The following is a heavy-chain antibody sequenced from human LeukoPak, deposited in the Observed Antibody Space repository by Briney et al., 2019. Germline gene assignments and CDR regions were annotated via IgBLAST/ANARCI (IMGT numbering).Heavy chain of an antibody. Sequence: ASVKVSCTASGYTFTSYGISWVRQAPGQGLDWTGWISAYNGNTNDAQKLQGRVTMTTDTSTSTAYMELRSLRSDDTAVDYCASSTLAAAGTVGALDYWGQGTLVTVSS. CDR2: ISAYNGNT. D-gene: IGHD6-13*01. V-gene: IGHV1-18*04. CDR1: GYTFTSYG. CDR3: ASSTLAAAGTVGALDY. J-gene: IGHJ4*02.